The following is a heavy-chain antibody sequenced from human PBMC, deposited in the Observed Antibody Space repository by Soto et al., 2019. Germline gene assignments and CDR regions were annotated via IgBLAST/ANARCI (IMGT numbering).Heavy chain of an antibody. J-gene: IGHJ3*02. D-gene: IGHD1-7*01. Sequence: GGSLRLSCAASGFTFRSYAMNWVRQAPGKGLEWVSAISGSGGSTYYADSVKGRFTISRDSSKNTLYLQMNSLRAEDTAVYYCAKGNSWSPALVLDIWGQGAMVTVSS. CDR2: ISGSGGST. CDR1: GFTFRSYA. V-gene: IGHV3-23*01. CDR3: AKGNSWSPALVLDI.